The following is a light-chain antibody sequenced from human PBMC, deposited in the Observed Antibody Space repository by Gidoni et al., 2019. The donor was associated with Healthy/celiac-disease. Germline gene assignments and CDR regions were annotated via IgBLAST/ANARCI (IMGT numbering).Light chain of an antibody. CDR2: AAS. CDR1: QSISSY. V-gene: IGKV1-39*01. Sequence: DIQMTQSPSSLSASVGDRVTITCRASQSISSYLNWYQQKPGKAPKLLIYAASSLQSGVPSRFSGSGSGTYFTPTISSLQPEYFATYYCQQSYSTLFTFGPGTKVDIK. J-gene: IGKJ3*01. CDR3: QQSYSTLFT.